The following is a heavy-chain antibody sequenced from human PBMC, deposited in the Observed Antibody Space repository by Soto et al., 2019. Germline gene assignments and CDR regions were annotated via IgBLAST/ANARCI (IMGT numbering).Heavy chain of an antibody. CDR1: GGTFSSYA. Sequence: VASVKVSCKASGGTFSSYAISWVRQAPGQGLEWMGGIIPIFGTANYAQKFQGRVTITADESTSTAYMELSSLRSEDTAVYYSARSGRVSRITAAGAPFEIWGQGTMV. V-gene: IGHV1-69*13. CDR3: ARSGRVSRITAAGAPFEI. CDR2: IIPIFGTA. J-gene: IGHJ3*02. D-gene: IGHD6-13*01.